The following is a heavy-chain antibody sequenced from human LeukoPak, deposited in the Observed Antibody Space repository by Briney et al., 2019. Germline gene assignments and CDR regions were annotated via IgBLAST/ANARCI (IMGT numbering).Heavy chain of an antibody. D-gene: IGHD3-22*01. V-gene: IGHV3-30*18. CDR3: AKDSSNYYDSSGYYPYYFDY. J-gene: IGHJ4*02. CDR1: GFTFSNYD. CDR2: ISYDGSNK. Sequence: PGGSLRLSCAASGFTFSNYDMYWVRQAPGKGLEWVALISYDGSNKYYADSVKGRFTISRDNSKNTLYLQMNSLRAEGTAVYYCAKDSSNYYDSSGYYPYYFDYWGQGTLVTVSS.